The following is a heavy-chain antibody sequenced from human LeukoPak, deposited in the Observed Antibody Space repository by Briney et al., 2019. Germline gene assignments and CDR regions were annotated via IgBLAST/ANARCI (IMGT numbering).Heavy chain of an antibody. V-gene: IGHV1-69*13. D-gene: IGHD6-13*01. CDR1: GGTFSSYA. J-gene: IGHJ6*02. CDR2: IIPIFGTA. CDR3: ARRYGYSSSWYRDYDYYYGMDV. Sequence: ASVTVSCKASGGTFSSYAISWVRQAPGQGLEWMGGIIPIFGTANYAQKFQGRVTITADESTSTAYMELSSLRSEDTAVYYCARRYGYSSSWYRDYDYYYGMDVWGQGTTVTVSS.